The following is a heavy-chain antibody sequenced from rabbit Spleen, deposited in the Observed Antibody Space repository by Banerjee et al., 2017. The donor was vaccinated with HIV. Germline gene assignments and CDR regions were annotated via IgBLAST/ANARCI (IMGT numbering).Heavy chain of an antibody. D-gene: IGHD4-1*01. Sequence: QVTETGGGLVQPGGSLTLSCKASGFDFTNYYITWVRQAPGKGLEWIGIIYAAKGSTDYASWVNGRFTISSDNAQSTVDLKMTSLTAADTATYFCARAIVPWLGLTRLDLWGPGTLVTVS. J-gene: IGHJ3*01. CDR3: ARAIVPWLGLTRLDL. CDR1: GFDFTNYY. CDR2: IYAAKGST. V-gene: IGHV1S7*01.